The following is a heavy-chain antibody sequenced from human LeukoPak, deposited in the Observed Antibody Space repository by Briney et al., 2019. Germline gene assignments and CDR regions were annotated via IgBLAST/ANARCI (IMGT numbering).Heavy chain of an antibody. CDR2: ISSSSSYI. CDR3: ARGIEYTSSFDY. Sequence: GGSLRLSCAASGFTYSSYSMNWVRQAPGKGLEWVSSISSSSSYIYYADSVKGRFTISRDNAKNSLYLQMNSLRAEDTAVYYCARGIEYTSSFDYWGQGTLVTVFS. D-gene: IGHD6-6*01. J-gene: IGHJ4*02. CDR1: GFTYSSYS. V-gene: IGHV3-21*01.